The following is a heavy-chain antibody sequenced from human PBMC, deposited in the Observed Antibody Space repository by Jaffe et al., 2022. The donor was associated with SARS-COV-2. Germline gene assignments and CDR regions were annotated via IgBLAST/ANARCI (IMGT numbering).Heavy chain of an antibody. Sequence: QVQLVESGGGVVQPGRSLRLSCAASGFTFSSYAMHWVRQAPGKGLEWVAVISYDGSNKYYADSVKGRFTISRDNSKNTLYLQMNSLRAEDTAVYYCARDQYSGWTGPGGRLGPSWGQGTLVTVSS. CDR1: GFTFSSYA. CDR2: ISYDGSNK. J-gene: IGHJ5*02. CDR3: ARDQYSGWTGPGGRLGPS. V-gene: IGHV3-30*04. D-gene: IGHD6-19*01.